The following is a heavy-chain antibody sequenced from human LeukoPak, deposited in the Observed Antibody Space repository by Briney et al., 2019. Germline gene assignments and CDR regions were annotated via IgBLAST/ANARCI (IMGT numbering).Heavy chain of an antibody. V-gene: IGHV1-46*01. D-gene: IGHD3-22*01. CDR1: GYIFTSYY. Sequence: ASVKVSCKASGYIFTSYYMHWVRQAPGQGLEWMGIINPSNGYTTYAQKFQGRVTMTTDTSTSTAYMELRSLRSDDTAVYYCARDSSGYLQNWFDPWGQGTLVTVSS. J-gene: IGHJ5*02. CDR3: ARDSSGYLQNWFDP. CDR2: INPSNGYT.